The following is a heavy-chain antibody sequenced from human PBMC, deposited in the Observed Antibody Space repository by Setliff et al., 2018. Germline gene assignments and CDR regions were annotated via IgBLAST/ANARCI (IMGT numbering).Heavy chain of an antibody. CDR2: IGFDGNEK. V-gene: IGHV3-30*02. CDR1: GFTFSSYW. Sequence: PGGSLRLSCAASGFTFSSYWMSWVRQAPGKGLEWVAFIGFDGNEKQYADSVKGRLAISRDNSKNTLYVQMNSLTAGDTAVYYCARAAGSRGYVNWFDTWGQGTLVTVSS. J-gene: IGHJ5*02. D-gene: IGHD3-22*01. CDR3: ARAAGSRGYVNWFDT.